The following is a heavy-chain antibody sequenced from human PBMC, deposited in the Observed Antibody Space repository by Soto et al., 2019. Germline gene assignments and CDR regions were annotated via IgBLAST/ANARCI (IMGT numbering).Heavy chain of an antibody. CDR3: ARDLGRRCSGGSCYSQWFDP. J-gene: IGHJ5*02. D-gene: IGHD2-15*01. V-gene: IGHV4-30-4*01. CDR2: IYYSGST. Sequence: SETLSLTCTVSAGSISSGDYYWSWIRQPPGKGLEWIGYIYYSGSTYYNPSLKSRVTISVDTSKNQFSLKLSSVTAADTAVYYCARDLGRRCSGGSCYSQWFDPWGQGTLVTVSS. CDR1: AGSISSGDYY.